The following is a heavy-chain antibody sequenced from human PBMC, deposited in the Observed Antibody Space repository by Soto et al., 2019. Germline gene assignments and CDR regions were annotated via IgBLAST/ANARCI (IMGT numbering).Heavy chain of an antibody. D-gene: IGHD3-10*01. J-gene: IGHJ6*02. V-gene: IGHV1-18*01. CDR1: GYTFTSYG. CDR2: ISAYNGNT. CDR3: ARDGNRMATMVRGVILPYGMDV. Sequence: ASVKVSCKASGYTFTSYGISWVRQAPGQGLEWMGWISAYNGNTNYAQKLQGRVTMTTDTSTSTAYMELRSLRAEDTAVYYCARDGNRMATMVRGVILPYGMDVWGQGTTVTVSS.